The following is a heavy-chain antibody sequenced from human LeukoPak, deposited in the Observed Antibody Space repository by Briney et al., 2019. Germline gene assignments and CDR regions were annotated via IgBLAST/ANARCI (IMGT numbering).Heavy chain of an antibody. CDR1: GYSFTSYW. CDR2: INPGDSDT. J-gene: IGHJ4*02. Sequence: GESLKISCKGSGYSFTSYWIGWVRQMPGEGLEWMGIINPGDSDTRYSPSFQGQVTISADKSISTAYLQWSSLKASDTAMYYCASSYSGSYPYFDYWGQGTLVTVSS. CDR3: ASSYSGSYPYFDY. V-gene: IGHV5-51*01. D-gene: IGHD1-26*01.